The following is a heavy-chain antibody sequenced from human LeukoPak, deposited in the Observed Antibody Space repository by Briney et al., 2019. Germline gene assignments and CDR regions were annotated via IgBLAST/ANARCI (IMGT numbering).Heavy chain of an antibody. CDR1: GFTFSSYG. Sequence: GGSLRLACAASGFTFSSYGMSWVRQAPGKGLEWVSAISGSGGSTYYADSVKGRFTISRDNSKNTLYLQMNSLRAEDTAVYYCAKAGRVGATGDYFDYWGQGTLVTVSS. CDR2: ISGSGGST. J-gene: IGHJ4*02. CDR3: AKAGRVGATGDYFDY. V-gene: IGHV3-23*01. D-gene: IGHD1-14*01.